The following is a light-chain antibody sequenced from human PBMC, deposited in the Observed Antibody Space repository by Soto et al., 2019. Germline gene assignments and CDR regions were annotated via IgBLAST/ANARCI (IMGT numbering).Light chain of an antibody. J-gene: IGKJ1*01. CDR3: QQYNSYSWT. CDR1: QNIRGW. CDR2: DAS. V-gene: IGKV1-5*01. Sequence: DIRMTQSPSTLSTSVGDRVTITCRASQNIRGWLAWYQQKPGKAPKLLIYDASTLESGVPSRFGGSGSGTEFNLTISGLQPDDFANYDCQQYNSYSWTFGQGTTVAIK.